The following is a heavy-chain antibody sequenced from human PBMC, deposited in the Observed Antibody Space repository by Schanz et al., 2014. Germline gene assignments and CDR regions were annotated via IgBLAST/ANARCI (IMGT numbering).Heavy chain of an antibody. D-gene: IGHD1-1*01. CDR3: ARRVPYSFGLDV. J-gene: IGHJ6*02. CDR2: ISFAGTNK. Sequence: QVQLVESGGGVVQPGRSLRLSCAASGFTFNNYGMHWVRQAPGKGLEWVAVISFAGTNKYYADSVKGRFTVSRDNSKNTLYLQMNSLRDEDTAMYYCARRVPYSFGLDVWGQGATVTVSS. CDR1: GFTFNNYG. V-gene: IGHV3-30*03.